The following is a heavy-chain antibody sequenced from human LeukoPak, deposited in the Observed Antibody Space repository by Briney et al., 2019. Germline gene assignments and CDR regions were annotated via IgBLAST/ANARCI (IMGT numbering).Heavy chain of an antibody. Sequence: SETLSLTCSLSGVSISSGNYYWGWIRQPPGKGLEWIVYMFYSGSTDYNPSLKSRVTISVDTSKNQLSLKLRSVTAAGTAVYYCARVFPSAMIRGDDVGWFDPWGQGTLVTVSS. CDR1: GVSISSGNYY. V-gene: IGHV4-61*01. CDR3: ARVFPSAMIRGDDVGWFDP. D-gene: IGHD3-10*01. CDR2: MFYSGST. J-gene: IGHJ5*02.